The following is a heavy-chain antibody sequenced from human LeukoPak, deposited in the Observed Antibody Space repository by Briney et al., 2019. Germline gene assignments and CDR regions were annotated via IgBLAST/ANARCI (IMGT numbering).Heavy chain of an antibody. J-gene: IGHJ4*02. Sequence: GGSLRLSCAASGFTFSSYAMSWVRQAPGKGLGWVANIKKDGSEKSYVDSVKGRFTISSDNAKNSLYLQMNSLRAEDTAVYYCARSIRGSARFDYWGQGTLVTVSS. CDR3: ARSIRGSARFDY. D-gene: IGHD3-10*01. CDR1: GFTFSSYA. V-gene: IGHV3-7*04. CDR2: IKKDGSEK.